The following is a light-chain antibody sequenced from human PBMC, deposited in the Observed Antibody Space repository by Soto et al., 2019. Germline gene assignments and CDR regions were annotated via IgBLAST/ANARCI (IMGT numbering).Light chain of an antibody. CDR2: EVS. Sequence: QSVLTQPPSASGSPGQSVTISCTGTSSDVGGYNYVSWYQQHPVKAPKLMIYEVSKRPSGVPDRFSGSKSGNTASLTVSGLQAEDEADYYCSSYACTNNFAFAAGTKVTV. CDR1: SSDVGGYNY. CDR3: SSYACTNNFA. V-gene: IGLV2-8*01. J-gene: IGLJ1*01.